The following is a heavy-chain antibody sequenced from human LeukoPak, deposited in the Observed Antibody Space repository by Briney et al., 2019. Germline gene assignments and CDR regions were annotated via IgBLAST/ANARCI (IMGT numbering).Heavy chain of an antibody. Sequence: GSLRLSCAASGFTFSSYSMNWVRQAPGKGLEWVSSISSSSSYIYYADSVKGRFTISRDNAKNSLYLQMNSLRAEDTAVYYCARPSEDSGSSYYPYYYYYYYMDVWGKGTTVTVSS. CDR1: GFTFSSYS. V-gene: IGHV3-21*01. CDR3: ARPSEDSGSSYYPYYYYYYYMDV. CDR2: ISSSSSYI. D-gene: IGHD2-15*01. J-gene: IGHJ6*03.